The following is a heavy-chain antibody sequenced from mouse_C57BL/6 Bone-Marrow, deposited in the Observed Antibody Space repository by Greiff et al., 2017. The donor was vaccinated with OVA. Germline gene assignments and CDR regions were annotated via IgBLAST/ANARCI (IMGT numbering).Heavy chain of an antibody. CDR3: ARGADLLWLRQGGYYYAMDY. D-gene: IGHD2-2*01. J-gene: IGHJ4*01. CDR2: IYPGSGST. Sequence: QVQLQQPGAELVKPGASVKMSCKASGYTFTSYWITWVKQRPGQGLEWIGDIYPGSGSTNYNEKFKSKATLTVDTSSSTAYMQLSSLTSEDSAVYYCARGADLLWLRQGGYYYAMDYWGQGTSVTVSS. CDR1: GYTFTSYW. V-gene: IGHV1-55*01.